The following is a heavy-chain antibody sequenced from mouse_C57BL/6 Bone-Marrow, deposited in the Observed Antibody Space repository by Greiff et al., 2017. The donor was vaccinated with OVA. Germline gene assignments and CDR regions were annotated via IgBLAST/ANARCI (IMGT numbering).Heavy chain of an antibody. V-gene: IGHV1-81*01. CDR3: ARSGSSWTWFAY. J-gene: IGHJ3*01. CDR2: IYPRSGNT. CDR1: GYTFTSYG. D-gene: IGHD1-1*01. Sequence: QVQLQQSGAELARPGASVKLSCKASGYTFTSYGISWVKQRTGQGLEWIGEIYPRSGNTYYNEKFKGKATLTADKSSSTANMELRSLTSEDSAVYFCARSGSSWTWFAYWGQGTLVTVSA.